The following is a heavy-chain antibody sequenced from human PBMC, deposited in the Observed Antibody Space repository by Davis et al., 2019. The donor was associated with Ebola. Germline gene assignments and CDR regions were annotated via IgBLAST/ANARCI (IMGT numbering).Heavy chain of an antibody. Sequence: AASVKVSCKASGYTFTSYAMHWVRQAPGQRLEWMGWMNPNSGNTGYAQKFQGRVTMTRNTSISTAYMELSSLRSEDTAVYYCAVGYCSGGSCYYYYYYGMDVWGQGTTVTVSS. CDR3: AVGYCSGGSCYYYYYYGMDV. D-gene: IGHD2-15*01. CDR1: GYTFTSYA. CDR2: MNPNSGNT. V-gene: IGHV1-8*02. J-gene: IGHJ6*02.